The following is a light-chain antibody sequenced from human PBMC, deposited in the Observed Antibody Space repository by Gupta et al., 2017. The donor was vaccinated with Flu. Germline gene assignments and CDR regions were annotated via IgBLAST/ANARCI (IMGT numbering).Light chain of an antibody. Sequence: QSVLPQPPSASGPPEPRVTISCSGSSSNIGSNTVNWYQQLPGTAPKLLIYSNNQRPSGVPDRFSGSKSGTSASLAISGLQSEDEADYYCAAWDDSLNGVVFGGGTKLTVL. J-gene: IGLJ2*01. V-gene: IGLV1-44*01. CDR2: SNN. CDR1: SSNIGSNT. CDR3: AAWDDSLNGVV.